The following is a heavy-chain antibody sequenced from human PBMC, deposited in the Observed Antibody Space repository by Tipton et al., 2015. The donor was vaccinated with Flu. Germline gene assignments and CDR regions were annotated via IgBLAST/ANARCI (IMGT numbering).Heavy chain of an antibody. CDR1: GFTFGDYA. Sequence: SLRLSCTASGFTFGDYAMSWVRQAPGKGLEWVGFIRSKAYGGTTEYAASVKGRFTISRDDSKSIAYLQMNSLKTEDTAVYYCTRDLSADYGDYLYYYYGMDVWGQGTTVTVSS. D-gene: IGHD4-17*01. J-gene: IGHJ6*02. V-gene: IGHV3-49*04. CDR3: TRDLSADYGDYLYYYYGMDV. CDR2: IRSKAYGGTT.